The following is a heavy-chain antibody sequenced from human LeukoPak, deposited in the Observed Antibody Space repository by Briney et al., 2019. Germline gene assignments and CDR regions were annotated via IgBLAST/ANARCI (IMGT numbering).Heavy chain of an antibody. J-gene: IGHJ4*02. Sequence: PGRSLRLSCAASGFTFSSYGMHWVRQAPGKGLEWVAFIRYDGSNKYYADSVKGRFTISRDNSKNTLYLQMNSLRAEDTAVYYCAISGYSSSWDSDYWGQGTLVTVSS. CDR1: GFTFSSYG. V-gene: IGHV3-30*02. CDR3: AISGYSSSWDSDY. D-gene: IGHD6-13*01. CDR2: IRYDGSNK.